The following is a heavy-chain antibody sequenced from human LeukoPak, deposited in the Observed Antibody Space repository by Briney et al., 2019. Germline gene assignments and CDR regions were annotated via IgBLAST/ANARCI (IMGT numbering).Heavy chain of an antibody. CDR2: IYSSGST. D-gene: IGHD3-10*01. J-gene: IGHJ4*02. Sequence: PSETLSLTCTVSGGSISSGSYYWSWIRQPAGKGLEWIGRIYSSGSTNYNPSLKSRVTISVDTSKNQFSLKLSSVTPEDTAVYYCARVVRGVIDYWGQGTLVTVSS. V-gene: IGHV4-61*02. CDR3: ARVVRGVIDY. CDR1: GGSISSGSYY.